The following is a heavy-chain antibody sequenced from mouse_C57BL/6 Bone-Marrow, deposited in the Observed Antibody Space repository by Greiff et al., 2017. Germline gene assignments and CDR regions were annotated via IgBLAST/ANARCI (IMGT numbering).Heavy chain of an antibody. Sequence: VHLVESGPGLVAPSQSLSITCTVSGFSLTSYAISWVRQPPGKGLEWLGVIWPGGGTNYNSARKSRLSISKDNSKSQVFLKMNRRQTDDTARYYCARGILHAYWGQGTLVTVSA. D-gene: IGHD1-1*01. V-gene: IGHV2-9-1*01. CDR3: ARGILHAY. CDR1: GFSLTSYA. CDR2: IWPGGGT. J-gene: IGHJ3*01.